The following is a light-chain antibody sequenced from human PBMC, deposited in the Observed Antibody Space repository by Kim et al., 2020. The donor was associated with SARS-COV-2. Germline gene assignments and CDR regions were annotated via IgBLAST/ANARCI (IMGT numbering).Light chain of an antibody. J-gene: IGLJ3*02. CDR2: GGD. Sequence: SSELTQDPAVSVALGQTVIITCQGDSLRNYFASWYQQKPGQAPLLVMYGGDNRPSGIPDRFSSSRSGSTASLTITASQPEDEADYYCCSRHTSGDHVLFGGGTKLTVL. V-gene: IGLV3-19*01. CDR3: CSRHTSGDHVL. CDR1: SLRNYF.